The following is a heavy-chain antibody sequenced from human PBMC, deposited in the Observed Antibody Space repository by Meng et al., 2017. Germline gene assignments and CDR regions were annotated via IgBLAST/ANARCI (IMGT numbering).Heavy chain of an antibody. CDR2: IKQDGSDK. J-gene: IGHJ2*01. Sequence: GGSLRLSCAASGFTFSKYWMSWVRQAPGKGLEWVAIIKQDGSDKYYVDSVKGRFTISRDNSKNTLYLQMNSLRAEDTAVYYCATTGRSWYVVWYFDLWGRGTLVTVSS. CDR3: ATTGRSWYVVWYFDL. V-gene: IGHV3-7*03. D-gene: IGHD6-13*01. CDR1: GFTFSKYW.